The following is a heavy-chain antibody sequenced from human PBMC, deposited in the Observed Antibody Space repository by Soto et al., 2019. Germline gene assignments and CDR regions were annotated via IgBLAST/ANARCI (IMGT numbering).Heavy chain of an antibody. J-gene: IGHJ4*02. Sequence: QVQLQESGPGLVKPSETLSLTCTVSGGSISSYYWTWIRQPPGKRLEWIGYIYYSGSTTYNPSLKSRVTISVDTSKNQFSLKLSSVTAADTAVYYCARASGNDWRFDYWGQGTLVTVSS. CDR3: ARASGNDWRFDY. V-gene: IGHV4-59*01. CDR1: GGSISSYY. CDR2: IYYSGST. D-gene: IGHD5-12*01.